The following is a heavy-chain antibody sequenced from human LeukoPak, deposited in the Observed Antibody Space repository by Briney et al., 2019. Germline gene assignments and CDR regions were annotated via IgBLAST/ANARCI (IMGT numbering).Heavy chain of an antibody. CDR3: ASEGYYGTSRYAHDAVDV. J-gene: IGHJ3*01. Sequence: PGGSLRLSCAVSGFTVSSNDMSWIRQAPGKGLEWVSIIYSSGGTNYADFVEGRFTISRDNSKNTLYLQMNRLIAEDTAVDYCASEGYYGTSRYAHDAVDVWGQGTMVAVSS. CDR1: GFTVSSND. CDR2: IYSSGGT. D-gene: IGHD3-22*01. V-gene: IGHV3-53*01.